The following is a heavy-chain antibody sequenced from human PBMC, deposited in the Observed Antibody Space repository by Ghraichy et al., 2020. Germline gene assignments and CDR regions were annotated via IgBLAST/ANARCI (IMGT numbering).Heavy chain of an antibody. J-gene: IGHJ6*02. CDR1: GFTLSDHS. CDR3: ARGSRVVRFFYYDGMDV. Sequence: GGSLRLSCVGSGFTLSDHSMNWVRKSPGKGLEWVSYITSSSRTKSYADSVRGRFTISRDNAQNSLYLQMNSLRDEDTAVYYCARGSRVVRFFYYDGMDVWGQGTTVTVSS. CDR2: ITSSSRTK. V-gene: IGHV3-48*02. D-gene: IGHD4-23*01.